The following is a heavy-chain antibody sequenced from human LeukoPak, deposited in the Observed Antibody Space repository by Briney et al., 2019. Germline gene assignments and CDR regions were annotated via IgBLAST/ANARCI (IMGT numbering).Heavy chain of an antibody. CDR1: GFTLRTYW. D-gene: IGHD3-16*01. V-gene: IGHV3-7*01. J-gene: IGHJ3*01. Sequence: GGSLRLSCAASGFTLRTYWMSWVRQAPGKGLEWVASIRRDGSEKYYVDSVKGRFTISRDNAKNSLYLQMNSLRAEDTAVYYCARDDKGLGDAFDVWGQGTMVTVSS. CDR3: ARDDKGLGDAFDV. CDR2: IRRDGSEK.